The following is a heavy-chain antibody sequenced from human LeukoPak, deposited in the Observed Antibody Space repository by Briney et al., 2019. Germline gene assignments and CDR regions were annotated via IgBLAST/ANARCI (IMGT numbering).Heavy chain of an antibody. CDR1: GFIFSNYA. CDR3: AKRGVVIRVFLVGFHKEAYYFDS. J-gene: IGHJ4*02. Sequence: GGSLILSCAASGFIFSNYAMSWVRQVPGRGLEWVSTISSRGDSTYVADSVKGRFTISRDNSKNSLYLQMNSLRAEDMAVYFCAKRGVVIRVFLVGFHKEAYYFDSWGQGALVTVSS. V-gene: IGHV3-23*01. D-gene: IGHD3-10*01. CDR2: ISSRGDST.